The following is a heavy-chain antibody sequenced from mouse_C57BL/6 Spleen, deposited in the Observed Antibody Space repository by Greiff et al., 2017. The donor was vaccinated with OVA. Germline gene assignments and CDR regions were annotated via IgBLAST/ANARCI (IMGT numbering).Heavy chain of an antibody. D-gene: IGHD2-2*01. V-gene: IGHV1-82*01. J-gene: IGHJ4*01. CDR2: IYPGDGDT. Sequence: VQLQQSGPELVKPGASVKISCKASGYAFSSSWMNWVKQRPGKGLEWIGRIYPGDGDTNYNGKFKGKATLTADKSSSTAYMQLSSLTSEDSAVYVCARRGYDEGVSYAMDYWGQGTSVTVSS. CDR1: GYAFSSSW. CDR3: ARRGYDEGVSYAMDY.